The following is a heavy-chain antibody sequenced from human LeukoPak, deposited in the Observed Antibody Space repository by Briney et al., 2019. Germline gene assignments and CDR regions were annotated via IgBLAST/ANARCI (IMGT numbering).Heavy chain of an antibody. Sequence: SETLSLTCTVSGGSISSYYWSWIRQPPGKGLEWMGYIYYNGSTNYNPSLKSRVTISVDTSKNQFSLKLSSVTAADTAVYYCARGRTNDLNGFDPWGQGTLVTVSS. CDR3: ARGRTNDLNGFDP. CDR2: IYYNGST. J-gene: IGHJ5*02. CDR1: GGSISSYY. V-gene: IGHV4-59*01. D-gene: IGHD3-3*01.